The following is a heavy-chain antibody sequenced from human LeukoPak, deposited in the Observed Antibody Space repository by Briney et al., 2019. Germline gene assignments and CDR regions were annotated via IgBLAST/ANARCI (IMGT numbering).Heavy chain of an antibody. D-gene: IGHD7-27*01. V-gene: IGHV3-23*01. J-gene: IGHJ4*02. CDR3: AIDPNWGTHS. CDR1: GFTFSTYT. CDR2: IGSSGGGI. Sequence: GGSLRLSCAASGFTFSTYTMYWVRHPPGKRLEWVSIIGSSGGGIHYADSVKGRFTNSRDNSKNALYLQMNSLRVEDTAVYYCAIDPNWGTHSWGQGVLVTASS.